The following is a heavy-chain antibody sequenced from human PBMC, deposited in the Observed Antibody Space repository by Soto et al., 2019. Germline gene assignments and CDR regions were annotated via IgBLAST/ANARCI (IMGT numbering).Heavy chain of an antibody. CDR1: GYIFTSSY. CDR3: AIMIVGMFFDY. Sequence: QVQLVQSGAEVKKPGASAKVSCKASGYIFTSSYIHWVRQAPGQGLEWVGRLNPNGGTTSYAQKFQGRVTMTRDTSTSTVYMELSSLRSEDTAVYYCAIMIVGMFFDYWGQGTLVTVSS. D-gene: IGHD3-22*01. CDR2: LNPNGGTT. V-gene: IGHV1-46*01. J-gene: IGHJ4*02.